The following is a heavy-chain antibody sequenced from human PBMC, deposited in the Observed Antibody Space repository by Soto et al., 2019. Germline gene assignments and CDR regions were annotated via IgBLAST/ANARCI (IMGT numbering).Heavy chain of an antibody. CDR2: ISGSDGKT. CDR3: ARWSYLDY. V-gene: IGHV3-23*01. J-gene: IGHJ4*02. D-gene: IGHD3-3*01. CDR1: GFSFGSYA. Sequence: GGSLRLSCAASGFSFGSYALSWVRQAPGKGLEWVSTISGSDGKTFYADSVKGRFSISRDTSQSTLYLQMNSLRADDTAIYYCARWSYLDYWGQGTRVTVS.